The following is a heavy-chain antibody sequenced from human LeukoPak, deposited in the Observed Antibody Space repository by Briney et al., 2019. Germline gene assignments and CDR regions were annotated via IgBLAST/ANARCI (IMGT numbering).Heavy chain of an antibody. Sequence: PSQTLSLTCTVSGGSISSGSYYWSWIRQPAGKGLEWIGRIYTSGSTNYNPSLKSRVTISVDTSKNQFSLKLSSVTAADTAVYYCARGPRNSLQVDYWGRGTLVTVSS. D-gene: IGHD4-11*01. CDR2: IYTSGST. J-gene: IGHJ4*02. V-gene: IGHV4-61*02. CDR3: ARGPRNSLQVDY. CDR1: GGSISSGSYY.